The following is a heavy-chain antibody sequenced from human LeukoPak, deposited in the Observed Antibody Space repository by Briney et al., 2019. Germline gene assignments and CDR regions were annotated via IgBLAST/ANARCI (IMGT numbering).Heavy chain of an antibody. CDR3: AKKGMGYYDSSGYYSY. CDR2: ISGSGGST. Sequence: GGSLRLSCAASGFTFSSYAMSWVRQAPGKGLEWVSAISGSGGSTYYADSVKGRFTISRDNSKNTLYLQMNSLRAEDTAVYYCAKKGMGYYDSSGYYSYWGQGTLVTVSS. CDR1: GFTFSSYA. V-gene: IGHV3-23*01. D-gene: IGHD3-22*01. J-gene: IGHJ4*02.